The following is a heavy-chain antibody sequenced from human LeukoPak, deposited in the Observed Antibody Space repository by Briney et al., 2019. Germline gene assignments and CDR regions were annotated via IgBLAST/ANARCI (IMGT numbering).Heavy chain of an antibody. J-gene: IGHJ3*02. Sequence: SETLSLTCTVSGGSISSSNYYWGWVRQPPGKELEWIGSIYYSGSTYYQPSLKSRVTISEATSKNQFSLKLSSVTAADTAVYYCTFNLGSGSFAFNIWGQGTMVTVSS. D-gene: IGHD3-10*01. CDR3: TFNLGSGSFAFNI. V-gene: IGHV4-39*07. CDR2: IYYSGST. CDR1: GGSISSSNYY.